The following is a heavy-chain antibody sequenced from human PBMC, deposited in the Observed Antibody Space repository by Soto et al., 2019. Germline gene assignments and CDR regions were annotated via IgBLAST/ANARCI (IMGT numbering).Heavy chain of an antibody. CDR3: ARTTHIVVTIVSLDY. J-gene: IGHJ4*02. D-gene: IGHD5-12*01. V-gene: IGHV5-51*01. CDR2: IYPGDSDT. Sequence: PGESLKISCKGSGYSFTSYWIGWVRQMPGKGLEWMGIIYPGDSDTRYSPSFQGQVTISADKSISTAYLQWSSLKASDTAMYYCARTTHIVVTIVSLDYWGQGTLVTVSS. CDR1: GYSFTSYW.